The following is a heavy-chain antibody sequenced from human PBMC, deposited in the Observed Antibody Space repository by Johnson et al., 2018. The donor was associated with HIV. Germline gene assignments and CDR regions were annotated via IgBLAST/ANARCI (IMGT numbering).Heavy chain of an antibody. CDR3: ANGRLAAHDAFDI. CDR1: GFTFSSYG. V-gene: IGHV3-33*08. Sequence: QVQVVESGGGVVQPGRSLRLSCAASGFTFSSYGMHWVRQAPGKGLEWVAVIWYDGSNKYYADSVKGRFTISRDNSKNTLYLQMNSLRAEDTAVYYCANGRLAAHDAFDIWGQGTMV. J-gene: IGHJ3*02. CDR2: IWYDGSNK. D-gene: IGHD1-26*01.